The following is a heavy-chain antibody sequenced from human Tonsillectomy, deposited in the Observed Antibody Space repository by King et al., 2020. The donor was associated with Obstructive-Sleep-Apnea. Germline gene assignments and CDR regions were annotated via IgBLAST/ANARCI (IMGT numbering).Heavy chain of an antibody. J-gene: IGHJ4*02. V-gene: IGHV4-31*03. CDR3: ARAGSWETVPDFDY. CDR1: VGSISSGGYY. CDR2: IYYSGST. D-gene: IGHD1-26*01. Sequence: VQLQESGPGLVKPSQTLSLTCTVSVGSISSGGYYWSWIRQHPGKGLEWLGYIYYSGSTYYNPSLKSRVTISVDTAKNQFSLKLSSVTAADTAVYYCARAGSWETVPDFDYWGQGTLVTVSS.